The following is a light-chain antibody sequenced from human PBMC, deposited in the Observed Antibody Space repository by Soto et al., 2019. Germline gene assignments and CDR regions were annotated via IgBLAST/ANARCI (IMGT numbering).Light chain of an antibody. Sequence: EIVLTQSPGTLSLSPGERATLSCRASQSVSSSYLAWYQQKPGQAPRLLIYGASSRATGIPDRFSGSGSGTDFTLTMSRLEAEDFAVYYCQQYGSSEWTFGQGTKLEIK. J-gene: IGKJ1*01. CDR3: QQYGSSEWT. CDR1: QSVSSSY. CDR2: GAS. V-gene: IGKV3-20*01.